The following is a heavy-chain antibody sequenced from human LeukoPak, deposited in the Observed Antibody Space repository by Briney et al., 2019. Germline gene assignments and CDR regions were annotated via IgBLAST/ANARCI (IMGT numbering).Heavy chain of an antibody. Sequence: PGGSPRLSCAASGFTCSTYTMNWVRQAPGKGLDWLSYITVSSSTYYADSVQGRFTISRDNAKNSLYLQMNSLRDEDTAVYYCARGDTLSDLNAFDLWGQGTMVTVSS. CDR3: ARGDTLSDLNAFDL. CDR1: GFTCSTYT. J-gene: IGHJ3*01. V-gene: IGHV3-48*02. CDR2: ITVSSST.